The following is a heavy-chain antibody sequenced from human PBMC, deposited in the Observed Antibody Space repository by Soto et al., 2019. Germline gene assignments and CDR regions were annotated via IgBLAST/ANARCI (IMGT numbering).Heavy chain of an antibody. D-gene: IGHD3-22*01. CDR1: GGTFSSYA. CDR3: ARDGNYYDSSGYPYYYYGMDV. Sequence: QVQLVQSGAEVKKPGSSVKVSCKASGGTFSSYAISWVRQAPGQGLEWMGGIILIFGTANYAQKFQGRVTITADDSTSTAYMELSSLRSEDTAVYYCARDGNYYDSSGYPYYYYGMDVWGQGTTVTVSS. CDR2: IILIFGTA. J-gene: IGHJ6*02. V-gene: IGHV1-69*01.